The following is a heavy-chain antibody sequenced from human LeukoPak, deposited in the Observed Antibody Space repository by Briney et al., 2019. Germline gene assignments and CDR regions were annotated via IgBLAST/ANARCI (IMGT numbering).Heavy chain of an antibody. J-gene: IGHJ4*02. Sequence: SETLSLTCAVSGGSISSGGYSWSWIRQPPGKGLEWIGYIYHSGSTYYNPSLKSRVTISVDRSKNQFSLKLSSVTAADTAVYSCARASTVTTLDYWGQGTLVSVSS. D-gene: IGHD4-11*01. CDR2: IYHSGST. V-gene: IGHV4-30-2*01. CDR3: ARASTVTTLDY. CDR1: GGSISSGGYS.